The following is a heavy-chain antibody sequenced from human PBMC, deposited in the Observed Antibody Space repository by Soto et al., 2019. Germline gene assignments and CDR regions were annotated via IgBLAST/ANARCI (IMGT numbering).Heavy chain of an antibody. CDR3: AHVYWAASGTRYYFDY. J-gene: IGHJ4*02. Sequence: QITLTESGPTLVKPTQTLTLTCTFSGFSFTTSSVGVGWIRQPPGKAQEFLALIYWDDDKRLSPSLKNRLTITKDTSKNQVVVTMTNMDPEDTATYFCAHVYWAASGTRYYFDYWGQGTLVTVSS. V-gene: IGHV2-5*02. CDR1: GFSFTTSSVG. D-gene: IGHD6-13*01. CDR2: IYWDDDK.